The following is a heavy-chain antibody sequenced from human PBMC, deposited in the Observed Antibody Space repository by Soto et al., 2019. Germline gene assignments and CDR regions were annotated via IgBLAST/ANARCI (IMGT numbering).Heavy chain of an antibody. CDR1: GYTFSNYY. J-gene: IGHJ6*02. CDR2: INPKGGST. CDR3: ARDVWFSVLRIPFGLDG. V-gene: IGHV1-46*01. Sequence: ASVKVSCKASGYTFSNYYIHWVRQAPGQGLEWMGIINPKGGSTTYAQKFQGRVTMTRDTSTSTVNMELSSLTSEDTALYYCARDVWFSVLRIPFGLDGWGQGITVTVSS. D-gene: IGHD3-3*01.